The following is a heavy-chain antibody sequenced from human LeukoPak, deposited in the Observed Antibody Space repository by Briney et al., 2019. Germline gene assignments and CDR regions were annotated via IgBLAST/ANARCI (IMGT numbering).Heavy chain of an antibody. CDR3: AKEIHAVAVAGINY. V-gene: IGHV3-23*01. Sequence: PGGSLRLSCAASGFNFKLSAMSWGRQAPGKGLEWVALISGSGSRGSGIIGGNTYYADSVKGRFTISRDDSQNTVYLQMNSVRAEDTAVYYCAKEIHAVAVAGINYWGQGTLVTVSS. J-gene: IGHJ4*02. CDR2: ISGSGSRGSGIIGGNT. D-gene: IGHD6-19*01. CDR1: GFNFKLSA.